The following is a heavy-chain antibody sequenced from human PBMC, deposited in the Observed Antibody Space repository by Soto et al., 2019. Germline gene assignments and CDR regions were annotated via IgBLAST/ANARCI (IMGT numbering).Heavy chain of an antibody. V-gene: IGHV3-53*02. J-gene: IGHJ4*01. CDR3: ARDGDGGWGN. D-gene: IGHD7-27*01. Sequence: VQLVETGGGLMQPGGSLRLSCAASGFTVRSSYMSWVRQAPGKGLEWIAYISGGGETFYSDSVKGRFIISRDISKNTLFLQMNSLRVEDTAVYYCARDGDGGWGNWGHGAQVTVSS. CDR2: ISGGGET. CDR1: GFTVRSSY.